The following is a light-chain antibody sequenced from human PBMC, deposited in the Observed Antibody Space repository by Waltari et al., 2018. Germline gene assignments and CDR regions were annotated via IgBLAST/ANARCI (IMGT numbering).Light chain of an antibody. CDR1: SSDVGINSF. J-gene: IGLJ3*02. V-gene: IGLV2-14*03. CDR2: DVS. CDR3: SSYTSNSAV. Sequence: QSALTQPASVSGSPGQSITVSCTGISSDVGINSFVSWYQHHPGKAPKVVMYDVSYRPSGVSDRFSGSKSGNTASLTISGILAEDEADYYCSSYTSNSAVFGGGNKVTVL.